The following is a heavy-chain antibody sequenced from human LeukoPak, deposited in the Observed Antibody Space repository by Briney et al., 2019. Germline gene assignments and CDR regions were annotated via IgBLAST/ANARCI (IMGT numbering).Heavy chain of an antibody. Sequence: SETLSLTCTGSGGSISSYYWSWIRQPPGKGLEWIGNIYYSGSTNYNPSLKSRVTLSADTSKNQFSLKLSSVTAADTAVYYCARVHLGYCSSTSCLSFDYWGQGTLVTVSS. D-gene: IGHD2-2*01. V-gene: IGHV4-59*01. CDR2: IYYSGST. CDR1: GGSISSYY. CDR3: ARVHLGYCSSTSCLSFDY. J-gene: IGHJ4*02.